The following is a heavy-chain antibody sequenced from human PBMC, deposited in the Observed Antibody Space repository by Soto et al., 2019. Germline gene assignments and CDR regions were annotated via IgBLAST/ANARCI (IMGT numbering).Heavy chain of an antibody. J-gene: IGHJ6*02. CDR2: IIPILGIA. D-gene: IGHD2-2*01. Sequence: QVQLVQSGAEVKKPGSSVKVSCKASGGTFSSYTISWVRQAPGQGLEWMGRIIPILGIANYAQKFQGRVTITADKSTRTAYMELISLRSEDTDVYYCARDELPDCSGTSFCRDYYCGMDVWGQGTTVTVSS. CDR1: GGTFSSYT. V-gene: IGHV1-69*08. CDR3: ARDELPDCSGTSFCRDYYCGMDV.